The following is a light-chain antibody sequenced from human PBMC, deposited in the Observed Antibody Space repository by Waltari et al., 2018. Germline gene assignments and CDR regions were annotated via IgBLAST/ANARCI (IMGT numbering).Light chain of an antibody. V-gene: IGKV1-12*01. CDR3: QQAYSFPFT. J-gene: IGKJ3*01. CDR2: SAS. Sequence: DIQMTQSPSSVSASVGDSSTITCRASQGINNWLAWYQQKPGRAPKLLIYSASTLQSGVPSRFSGSGSGTEFTLTISSLQSEDFAVYYCQQAYSFPFTFGPGTKVDI. CDR1: QGINNW.